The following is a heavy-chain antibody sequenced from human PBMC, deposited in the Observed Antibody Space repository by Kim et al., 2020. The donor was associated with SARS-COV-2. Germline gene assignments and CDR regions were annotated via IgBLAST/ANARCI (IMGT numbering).Heavy chain of an antibody. CDR3: TTAGWLHQNYYGMDV. CDR1: GFTFSNAW. CDR2: IKSETDGGTT. D-gene: IGHD5-12*01. Sequence: GGSLRLSCAASGFTFSNAWMSWVRQAPGKGLEWVGRIKSETDGGTTDYAAPVKGRFTISRDDSKNTLYLQMNSLKTEDTAVYYCTTAGWLHQNYYGMDVWGQGTTVTVSS. V-gene: IGHV3-15*01. J-gene: IGHJ6*02.